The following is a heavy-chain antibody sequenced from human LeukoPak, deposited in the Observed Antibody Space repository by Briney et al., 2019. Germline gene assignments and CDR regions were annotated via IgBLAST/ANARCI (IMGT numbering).Heavy chain of an antibody. CDR1: GYTFTNYG. V-gene: IGHV1-18*01. J-gene: IGHJ4*02. CDR3: ARDSRGDSGIYLGSY. Sequence: ASLKVSCKASGYTFTNYGFSWVRQAPGQGLEWMGWISAHNGNTNYEQKFQGRVTMTTDTSTSTAYMELRSLRSDDTAVYYCARDSRGDSGIYLGSYWGQGTLVTVSS. CDR2: ISAHNGNT. D-gene: IGHD3-10*01.